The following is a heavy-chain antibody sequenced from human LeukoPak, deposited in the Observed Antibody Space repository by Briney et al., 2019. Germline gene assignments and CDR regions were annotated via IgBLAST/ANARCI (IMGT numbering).Heavy chain of an antibody. CDR3: ARGSDVSDY. CDR1: GFSFSTYA. D-gene: IGHD2-15*01. J-gene: IGHJ4*02. V-gene: IGHV3-48*01. Sequence: GGSLRLSCAASGFSFSTYAMSWVRQAPGKGLEWVSYITSGSTTIYYADSVKGRFTISRDNAKNSLYLQMNSLRAEDTAVCYCARGSDVSDYWGQGTLVTVSS. CDR2: ITSGSTTI.